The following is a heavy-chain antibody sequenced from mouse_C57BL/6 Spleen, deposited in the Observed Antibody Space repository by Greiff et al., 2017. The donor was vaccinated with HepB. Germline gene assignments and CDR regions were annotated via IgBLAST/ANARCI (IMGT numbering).Heavy chain of an antibody. J-gene: IGHJ1*03. D-gene: IGHD2-4*01. V-gene: IGHV1-59*01. CDR2: IDPSDSYT. CDR1: GYTFTSYW. Sequence: VQLQQPGAELVRPGTSVKLSCKASGYTFTSYWMHWVKQRPGQGLEWIGVIDPSDSYTNYNQKFKGKATLTVDTSSSTAYMQLSSLTSEDSAVYYCARRYDYDGYWYFDVWGTGTTVTVSS. CDR3: ARRYDYDGYWYFDV.